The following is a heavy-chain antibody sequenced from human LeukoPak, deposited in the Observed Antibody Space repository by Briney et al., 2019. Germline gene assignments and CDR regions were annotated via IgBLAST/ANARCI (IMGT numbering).Heavy chain of an antibody. D-gene: IGHD3-10*01. CDR3: ARAGVGWFREMGNYYYYMDV. CDR1: GFTFSSYA. Sequence: GGSLRLSCAASGFTFSSYAMHWVRQAPGKGLEYVSAISSNGGSTYYANSVKGRFTISRDNSKNTLYLQMGSLRAEDMAVYYCARAGVGWFREMGNYYYYMDVWGKGTTVTVSS. CDR2: ISSNGGST. V-gene: IGHV3-64*01. J-gene: IGHJ6*03.